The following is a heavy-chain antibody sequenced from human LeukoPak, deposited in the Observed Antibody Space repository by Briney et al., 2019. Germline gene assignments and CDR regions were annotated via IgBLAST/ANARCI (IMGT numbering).Heavy chain of an antibody. Sequence: GGSLRLSCAASGFTFDDYGMSWVRQAPGKGLEWVSGITWIGGSTGYADSVKGRFTISRDTAKNSLYLQMNSLRAEDTAVYYCARVVAVAGTRWFDPWGQGTLVTVSS. D-gene: IGHD6-19*01. CDR1: GFTFDDYG. V-gene: IGHV3-20*04. J-gene: IGHJ5*02. CDR3: ARVVAVAGTRWFDP. CDR2: ITWIGGST.